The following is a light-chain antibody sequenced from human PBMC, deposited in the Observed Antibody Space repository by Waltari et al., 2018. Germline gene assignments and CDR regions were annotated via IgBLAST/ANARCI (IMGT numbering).Light chain of an antibody. CDR2: WAS. Sequence: DIVMTQSPDSLAVSLGERATINCKSSQSGLSTSNRKTNIAWYQQKPGQTPRLLINWASTRASGVPDRFSGSGSGTDFTLTVSSLQAEDVAVYYCHQYYIPPLTFGQGTRLEIK. CDR1: QSGLSTSNRKTN. V-gene: IGKV4-1*01. J-gene: IGKJ5*01. CDR3: HQYYIPPLT.